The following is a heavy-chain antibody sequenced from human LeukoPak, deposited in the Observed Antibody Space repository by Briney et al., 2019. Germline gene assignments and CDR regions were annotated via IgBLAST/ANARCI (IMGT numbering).Heavy chain of an antibody. J-gene: IGHJ4*02. D-gene: IGHD5-24*01. CDR2: ISGSGGST. Sequence: PGGSLRLSCAASGFTFSSYAMGWVRQAPGKGLEWVSAISGSGGSTYYADSVKGRFTISRDNSKNTLYLQMNSLRAEDTAVYYCAKDVRRDGYNYFDYWGQGTLVTVSS. V-gene: IGHV3-23*01. CDR1: GFTFSSYA. CDR3: AKDVRRDGYNYFDY.